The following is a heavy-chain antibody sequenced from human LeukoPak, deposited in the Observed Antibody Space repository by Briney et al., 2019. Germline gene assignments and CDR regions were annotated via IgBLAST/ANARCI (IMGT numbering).Heavy chain of an antibody. V-gene: IGHV3-66*01. Sequence: GGSLRLSCAASGFTVSSNYMSWVRQAPGKGLEWVSVIYSGGRTYYADSVKGRFAISRDNSKNTLYLQMNSLRAEDTAVYYCARDLSGYYGSGSYYGPPDYYYGMDAWGQGTTVTVSS. CDR1: GFTVSSNY. CDR2: IYSGGRT. J-gene: IGHJ6*02. CDR3: ARDLSGYYGSGSYYGPPDYYYGMDA. D-gene: IGHD3-10*01.